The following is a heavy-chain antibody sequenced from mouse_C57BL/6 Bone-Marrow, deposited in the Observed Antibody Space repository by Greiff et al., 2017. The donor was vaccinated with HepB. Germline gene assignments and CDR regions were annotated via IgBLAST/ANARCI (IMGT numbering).Heavy chain of an antibody. D-gene: IGHD6-1*01. V-gene: IGHV1-69*01. CDR3: ARFGIAWAWFAY. Sequence: QVQLKQPGAELVMPGASVKLSCKASGYTFTSYWMHWVKQRPGQGLEWIGEIDPSDSYTNYNQKFKGKSTLTVDKSSSTAYMQLSSLTSEDSAVYYCARFGIAWAWFAYWGQGTLVTVSA. J-gene: IGHJ3*01. CDR1: GYTFTSYW. CDR2: IDPSDSYT.